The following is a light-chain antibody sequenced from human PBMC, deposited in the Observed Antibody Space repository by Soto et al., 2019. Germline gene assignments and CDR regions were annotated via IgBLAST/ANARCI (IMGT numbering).Light chain of an antibody. CDR1: ETIRGL. J-gene: IGKJ5*01. CDR2: DTS. V-gene: IGKV3-11*01. Sequence: IVLTQSPATLSVSPGERATLSCRASETIRGLLAWYQQRPGQPPRLLIYDTSNRATGIPARFSGSGSGTDFTLTIRCREPAYLGVYYCQQRHTWPITFGQGTRLEIK. CDR3: QQRHTWPIT.